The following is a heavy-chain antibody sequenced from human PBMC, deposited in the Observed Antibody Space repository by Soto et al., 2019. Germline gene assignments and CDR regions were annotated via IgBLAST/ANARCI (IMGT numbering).Heavy chain of an antibody. D-gene: IGHD1-7*01. CDR1: GFSLSTSGMC. Sequence: SGPTLVNPTQTLTLTCTFSGFSLSTSGMCVSWIRQPPGKALEWLALIDWDDDKYYSTSLKTRLTISKDTSKNQVVLTMTNMDPVDTATYYCARGALPYNWNYAHYYYGMDVWGQGTTVTVSS. CDR3: ARGALPYNWNYAHYYYGMDV. CDR2: IDWDDDK. V-gene: IGHV2-70*01. J-gene: IGHJ6*02.